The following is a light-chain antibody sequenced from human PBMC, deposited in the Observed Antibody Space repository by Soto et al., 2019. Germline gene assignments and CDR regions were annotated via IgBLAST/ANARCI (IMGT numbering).Light chain of an antibody. CDR3: QQSFSIPFT. J-gene: IGKJ3*01. CDR1: QTISRS. CDR2: AAT. Sequence: DIQMTQSPASLSASLGDKVTIACRTSQTISRSLNWYHHRPGKAPRLLVYAATTLQSGVPPRFSGSGSGTDFNLTISSLQPEDFATYYCQQSFSIPFTFGPGTKVDIK. V-gene: IGKV1-39*01.